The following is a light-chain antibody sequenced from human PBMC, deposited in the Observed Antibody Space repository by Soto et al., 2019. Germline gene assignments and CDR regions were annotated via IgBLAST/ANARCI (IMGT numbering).Light chain of an antibody. CDR2: DVS. Sequence: IVLTQSPDTLSLSPGQGATSSCRASQSVSRRYLAWYQQKPGQAPMLLIYDVSERASDIPDRFSGSGSGTDFTLTINRLVPDDVAVYYCQYQGSFGGGTKVEIK. CDR1: QSVSRRY. J-gene: IGKJ4*01. CDR3: QYQGS. V-gene: IGKV3-20*01.